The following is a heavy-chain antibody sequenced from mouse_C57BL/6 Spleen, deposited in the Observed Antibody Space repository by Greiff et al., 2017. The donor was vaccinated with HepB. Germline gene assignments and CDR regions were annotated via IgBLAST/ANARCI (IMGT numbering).Heavy chain of an antibody. D-gene: IGHD3-2*02. CDR2: IYPGGGYT. J-gene: IGHJ2*01. V-gene: IGHV1-63*01. CDR3: ARQLRLYYFDY. Sequence: VKLMESGAELVRPGTSVKMSCKASGYTFTNYWIGWAKQRPGHGLEWIGDIYPGGGYTNYNEKFKGKATLTADKSSSTAYMQFSSLTSEDSAIYYCARQLRLYYFDYWGQGTTLTVSS. CDR1: GYTFTNYW.